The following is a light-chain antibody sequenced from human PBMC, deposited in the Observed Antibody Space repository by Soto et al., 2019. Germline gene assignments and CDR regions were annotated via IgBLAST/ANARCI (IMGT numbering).Light chain of an antibody. CDR1: QSISSW. Sequence: DIQMTQSPSTLSASVGDRVTITCRASQSISSWLAWYQQKPGKDPKLLIYDASSLEIGAPSRFSGSGSGTEFPLTISSLQPDDFATYYCQQYNSYSYTFGQGTKREIK. V-gene: IGKV1-5*01. CDR2: DAS. J-gene: IGKJ2*01. CDR3: QQYNSYSYT.